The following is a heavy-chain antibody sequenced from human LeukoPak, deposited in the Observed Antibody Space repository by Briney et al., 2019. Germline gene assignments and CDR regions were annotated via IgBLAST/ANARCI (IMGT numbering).Heavy chain of an antibody. V-gene: IGHV3-33*01. Sequence: GGSLRLSCAASGFTFSSYGMHWVRQAPGKGLEWVAVIWYDGSNKYYADPVKGRFTISRDNSKNTLYLQMNSLRAEDTAVYYCARDFYPDAFDIWGQGTMVTVSS. CDR3: ARDFYPDAFDI. CDR1: GFTFSSYG. CDR2: IWYDGSNK. J-gene: IGHJ3*02. D-gene: IGHD3-3*01.